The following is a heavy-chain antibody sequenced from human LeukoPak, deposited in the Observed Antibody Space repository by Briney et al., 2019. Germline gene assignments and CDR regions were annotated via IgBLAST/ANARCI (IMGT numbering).Heavy chain of an antibody. CDR1: GGSISSHY. CDR2: IYYGGNT. CDR3: ARLVDGHNPPIFFYYMDV. V-gene: IGHV4-59*08. J-gene: IGHJ6*03. Sequence: SETLSLTCSVSGGSISSHYWSWVRQPPGKALEWIGFIYYGGNTNYSPSLKSRVTISVDTSKNTFSLRLKSVSAADAAVYYCARLVDGHNPPIFFYYMDVWGKGTTVTVSS. D-gene: IGHD5-24*01.